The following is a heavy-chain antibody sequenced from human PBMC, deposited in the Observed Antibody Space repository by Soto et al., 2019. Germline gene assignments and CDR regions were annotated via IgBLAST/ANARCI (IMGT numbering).Heavy chain of an antibody. V-gene: IGHV3-21*01. J-gene: IGHJ4*02. D-gene: IGHD1-26*01. CDR3: ARDINPSRDIVGATVS. CDR1: GFTFSSYS. CDR2: ISSSSSYI. Sequence: EVQLVESGGGLVKPGGSLRLSCAASGFTFSSYSMNWVRQAPGKGLEWVSSISSSSSYIYYADSVKGRFTISRDNAKNSLYLQMNSLRAEDTAVYYCARDINPSRDIVGATVSWGQGTLVTVSS.